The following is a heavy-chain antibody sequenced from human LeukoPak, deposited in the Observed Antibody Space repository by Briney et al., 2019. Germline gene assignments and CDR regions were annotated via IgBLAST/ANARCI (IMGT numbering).Heavy chain of an antibody. Sequence: PSETLSLTCTVSGASISSYYRSWIRQPPGKGLEWIGFIFYSGTTNYNPSLKGRVTMSVDTSKNHFSLKLNSVTAADTAVYYCARWATMVRGVSWFDPWGQGTPVTVSS. CDR1: GASISSYY. V-gene: IGHV4-59*01. J-gene: IGHJ5*02. D-gene: IGHD3-10*01. CDR2: IFYSGTT. CDR3: ARWATMVRGVSWFDP.